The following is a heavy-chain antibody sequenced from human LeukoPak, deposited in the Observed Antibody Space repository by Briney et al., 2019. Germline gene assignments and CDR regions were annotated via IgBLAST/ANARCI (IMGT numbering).Heavy chain of an antibody. CDR2: ISGSGGNK. CDR3: AKPRQAVAGNYFDC. J-gene: IGHJ4*02. V-gene: IGHV3-23*01. CDR1: GFTFSSYA. D-gene: IGHD6-19*01. Sequence: GGSLRLSCAASGFTFSSYAMTWVRQAQGKGLEWVTNISGSGGNKYYADSVKGRFTISRDNSRDTLYLKMNSLRAEDTDIYSRAKPRQAVAGNYFDCWGQGSLVTVSS.